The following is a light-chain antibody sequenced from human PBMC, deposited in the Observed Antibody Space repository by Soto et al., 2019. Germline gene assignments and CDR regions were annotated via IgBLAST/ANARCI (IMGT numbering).Light chain of an antibody. V-gene: IGLV1-40*01. CDR3: QSYDSSLSANYV. Sequence: VLTQPPSVSGAPGQRVTISCTGSSSNIGAGYDVHWYQQLPGTAPKLLIYGNSNRPSGVPDRFSGSKSGTSASLAITGLQAEDEADYYCQSYDSSLSANYVFGTGTKLTVL. J-gene: IGLJ1*01. CDR2: GNS. CDR1: SSNIGAGYD.